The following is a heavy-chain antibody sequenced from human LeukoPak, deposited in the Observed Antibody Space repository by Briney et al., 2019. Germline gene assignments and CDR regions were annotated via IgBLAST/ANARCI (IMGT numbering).Heavy chain of an antibody. V-gene: IGHV3-30*03. CDR1: GFAFSSYG. Sequence: GRSLRLSCVASGFAFSSYGMHWVRQAPGKGRAWVAVILNDGSGKYYADSVKGRFTISRDNSKNTLYLQMNSLRAEDTAVYYCRGYYYDSSGFYRDYWGQGTLVTVSS. D-gene: IGHD3-22*01. J-gene: IGHJ4*02. CDR2: ILNDGSGK. CDR3: RGYYYDSSGFYRDY.